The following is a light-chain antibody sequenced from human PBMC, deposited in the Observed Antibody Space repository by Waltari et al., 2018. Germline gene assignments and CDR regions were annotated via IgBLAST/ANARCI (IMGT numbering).Light chain of an antibody. V-gene: IGLV1-51*01. CDR1: SSNIGNYY. J-gene: IGLJ2*01. CDR2: SNN. Sequence: QSVLTQPPSVSAAPGQKVTISCSGSSSNIGNYYVSWYHQFPGAAPKLLIYSNNKRPSGIPDRFSASKARTSATLAITGLQIGDEADYYCATWDNSLRNVVFGGGTKLTVL. CDR3: ATWDNSLRNVV.